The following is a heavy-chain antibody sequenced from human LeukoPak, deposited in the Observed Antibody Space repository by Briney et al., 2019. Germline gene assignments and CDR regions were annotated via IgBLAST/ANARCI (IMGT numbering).Heavy chain of an antibody. Sequence: SETLSLTCTVSGGSISDYYWSWIRQPPGKGPEWIGNIYYDGSTNHNPSLKSRVTISVDTSKSQFSLKLSSVTAADTAVYYCARHGRGYSYGVFDYWGQGTLVTVSS. CDR2: IYYDGST. D-gene: IGHD5-18*01. V-gene: IGHV4-59*08. J-gene: IGHJ4*02. CDR1: GGSISDYY. CDR3: ARHGRGYSYGVFDY.